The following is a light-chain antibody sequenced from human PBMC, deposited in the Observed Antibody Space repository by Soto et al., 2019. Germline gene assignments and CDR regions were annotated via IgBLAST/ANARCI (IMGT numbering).Light chain of an antibody. CDR2: EVN. Sequence: QSVLTQPPSASGSPGQSVTISCTGTRSDIGGYNYVSWYQQYPGKAPKLVIFEVNKRPSGVPDRFSGSKSGITASLTVSGLQAEDEADYYCCSNAGSNIYVFGTGTKVTVL. CDR1: RSDIGGYNY. CDR3: CSNAGSNIYV. V-gene: IGLV2-8*01. J-gene: IGLJ1*01.